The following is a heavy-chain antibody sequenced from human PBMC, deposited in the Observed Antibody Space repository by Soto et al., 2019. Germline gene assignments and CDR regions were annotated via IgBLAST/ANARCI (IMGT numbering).Heavy chain of an antibody. Sequence: ASVKVSCKASGYTFTSYAMHWVRQAPGQRLEWMGWINAGNGNTKYSQKFQGRVTITRDTSASTAYMELSSLRSEDTAVYYCARGYYDILTGYLNFDYWGHGTPVTVSS. CDR2: INAGNGNT. CDR3: ARGYYDILTGYLNFDY. D-gene: IGHD3-9*01. V-gene: IGHV1-3*01. J-gene: IGHJ4*01. CDR1: GYTFTSYA.